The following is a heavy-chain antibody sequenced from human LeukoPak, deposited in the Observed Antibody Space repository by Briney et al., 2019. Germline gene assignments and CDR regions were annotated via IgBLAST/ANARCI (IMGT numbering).Heavy chain of an antibody. Sequence: PGRPLRLSCVASGFIFRDYAMSWVRQAPAGGLEWVSSLRGDGETFYTDSVKGRFTLSRDHSRNTVYLQLNNLRVEDTAVYYCAKASWVSSADAVLWGQGTLVTVS. J-gene: IGHJ4*02. V-gene: IGHV3-23*01. CDR1: GFIFRDYA. D-gene: IGHD3-16*01. CDR3: AKASWVSSADAVL. CDR2: LRGDGET.